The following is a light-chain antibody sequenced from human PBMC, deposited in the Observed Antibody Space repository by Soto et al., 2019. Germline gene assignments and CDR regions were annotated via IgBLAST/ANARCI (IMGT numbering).Light chain of an antibody. V-gene: IGKV3-20*01. CDR3: QRYGASQWT. CDR1: QSVNNNY. CDR2: GAS. J-gene: IGKJ1*01. Sequence: EIVLTQSPGTLSLSPGERATLSCRASQSVNNNYLAWYQQKPGQAPRLLIYGASSRATGIPDRFSGSGSGTDFTLTISRLEPEDFAVYYCQRYGASQWTFGQGTKVDIK.